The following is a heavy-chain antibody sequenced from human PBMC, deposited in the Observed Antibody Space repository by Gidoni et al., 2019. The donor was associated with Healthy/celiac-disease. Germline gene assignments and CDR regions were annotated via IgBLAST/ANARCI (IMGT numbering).Heavy chain of an antibody. V-gene: IGHV4-34*01. D-gene: IGHD2-2*01. Sequence: QVQLQQWGAGLLKPSETLSLTCAVYGGSFSGYYWSWIRQPPGKGLEWIGEINHSGSTNYNPSLKSRFTISVDTSKNQFSLKRSSVTAADTAVYYCARRTCSSTSCYRHNWFDPWGQGTLVTVSS. CDR2: INHSGST. CDR3: ARRTCSSTSCYRHNWFDP. CDR1: GGSFSGYY. J-gene: IGHJ5*02.